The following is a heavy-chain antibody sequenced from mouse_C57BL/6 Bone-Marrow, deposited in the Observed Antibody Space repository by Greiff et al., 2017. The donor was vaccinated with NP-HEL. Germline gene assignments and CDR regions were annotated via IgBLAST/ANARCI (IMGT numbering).Heavy chain of an antibody. J-gene: IGHJ3*01. V-gene: IGHV5-9*01. CDR1: GFTFSSYT. CDR2: ISGGGGNT. D-gene: IGHD2-4*01. Sequence: EVHLVESGGGLVKPGGSLKLSCAASGFTFSSYTMSWVRQTPEKRLEWVATISGGGGNTYYPDSVKGRFTISRDNAKNTLYLQMSSLRSEDTALYYCARWGLGFAYWGQGTLVTVSA. CDR3: ARWGLGFAY.